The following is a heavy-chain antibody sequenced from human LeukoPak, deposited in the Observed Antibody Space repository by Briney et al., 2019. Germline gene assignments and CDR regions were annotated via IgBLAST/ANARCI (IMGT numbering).Heavy chain of an antibody. CDR2: IYHSGST. J-gene: IGHJ3*02. D-gene: IGHD3-3*01. CDR3: ARVTYTDDFWSGYPPHAFDI. Sequence: PSETLSLTCTVSGYSISSGYYWGWIRQPPGKGLEWIGSIYHSGSTYYNPSLKSRVTISVDTSKNQFSLKLSSVTAADTAVYYCARVTYTDDFWSGYPPHAFDIWGQGTMVTVSS. CDR1: GYSISSGYY. V-gene: IGHV4-38-2*02.